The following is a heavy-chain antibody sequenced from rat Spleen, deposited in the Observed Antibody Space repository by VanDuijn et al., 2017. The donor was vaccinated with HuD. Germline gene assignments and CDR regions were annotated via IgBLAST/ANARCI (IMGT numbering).Heavy chain of an antibody. J-gene: IGHJ3*01. Sequence: EVQLVESGGGLVQPGNSLKLSCVASGFTFSNYWMTWIRQAPGKGLEWVASITNSGGSTYYPDSVKGRFTVSRDDAKSTLHLQMDSLRSEDTATYYCTTYGGLRNWFAYWGQGTLVTVSS. D-gene: IGHD4-1*01. V-gene: IGHV5-31*01. CDR2: ITNSGGST. CDR1: GFTFSNYW. CDR3: TTYGGLRNWFAY.